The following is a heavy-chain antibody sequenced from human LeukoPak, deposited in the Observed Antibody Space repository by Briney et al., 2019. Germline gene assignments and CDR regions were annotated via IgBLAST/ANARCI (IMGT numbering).Heavy chain of an antibody. CDR1: GFTFSNAW. CDR3: AKGPSGDYYYYYYMDV. J-gene: IGHJ6*03. D-gene: IGHD4-17*01. CDR2: ISGSGGST. Sequence: GGSLRLSCAASGFTFSNAWMSWVRQAPGKGLGWVSAISGSGGSTYYADSVKGRFTISRDNSKNTLYLQMNSLRAEDTAVYYCAKGPSGDYYYYYYMDVWGKGTTVTVSS. V-gene: IGHV3-23*01.